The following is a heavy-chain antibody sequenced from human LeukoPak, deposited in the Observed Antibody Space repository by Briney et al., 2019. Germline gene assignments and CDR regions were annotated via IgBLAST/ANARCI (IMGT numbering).Heavy chain of an antibody. CDR1: GDSVNSGAYY. V-gene: IGHV4-61*02. Sequence: PSETLSLTCTVSGDSVNSGAYYWSWLRQPAGKEPEWIGRIYPLETTNYNPSLKSRVAISVDTSKNQFSLKLSSVTAADTAVYYCTRDRYDFWSGYLAGAPKFYFDYWGQGTLVTVSS. CDR2: IYPLETT. J-gene: IGHJ4*02. D-gene: IGHD3-3*01. CDR3: TRDRYDFWSGYLAGAPKFYFDY.